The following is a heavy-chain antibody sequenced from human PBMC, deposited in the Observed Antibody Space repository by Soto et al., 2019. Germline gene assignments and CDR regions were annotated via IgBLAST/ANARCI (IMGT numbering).Heavy chain of an antibody. CDR2: ISSTSTSI. J-gene: IGHJ4*02. D-gene: IGHD3-16*02. V-gene: IGHV3-48*02. CDR1: TFTFSTYS. CDR3: ARGRYVWGSYHLDY. Sequence: EVQLVESGGGLVQPGGSLRLSCTASTFTFSTYSMNWVRQAPGKGLEWVSYISSTSTSIYYADSVKGRFTISRDNAKNSMHVEMNRLRDDDTAVYHCARGRYVWGSYHLDYWGQGTLVTGSP.